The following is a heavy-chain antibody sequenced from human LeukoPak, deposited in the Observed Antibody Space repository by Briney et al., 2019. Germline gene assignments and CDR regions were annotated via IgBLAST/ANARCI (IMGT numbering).Heavy chain of an antibody. V-gene: IGHV4-59*01. Sequence: SETLSLTCTVSGGSISSYYWSWIRQPPGKGPEWIGYIYYSGSTNYNPSLKSRVTISVDTSKNQFSLKLSSVTAADTAVYYCARRAHYYGNLDVWGQGTTVTVSS. D-gene: IGHD3-10*01. CDR1: GGSISSYY. CDR3: ARRAHYYGNLDV. CDR2: IYYSGST. J-gene: IGHJ6*02.